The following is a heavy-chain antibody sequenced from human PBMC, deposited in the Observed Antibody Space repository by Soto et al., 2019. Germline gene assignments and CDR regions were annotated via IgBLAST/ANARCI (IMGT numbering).Heavy chain of an antibody. Sequence: VQLVESGGGLVQPGGSLRLSCAASGFTFSSYSMNWVRQAPGKGLEWVSYISSSSSTIYYADSVKGRFTISRDNAKNSLYLQMNSLRDEDTAVYYCARDPDSSGWYNIGVDVDYWGQGTLVTVSS. CDR1: GFTFSSYS. J-gene: IGHJ4*02. CDR3: ARDPDSSGWYNIGVDVDY. D-gene: IGHD6-19*01. CDR2: ISSSSSTI. V-gene: IGHV3-48*02.